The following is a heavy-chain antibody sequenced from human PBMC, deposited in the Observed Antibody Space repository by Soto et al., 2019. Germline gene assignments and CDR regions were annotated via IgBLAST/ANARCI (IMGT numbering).Heavy chain of an antibody. CDR3: ASSKDCSSTSCYEPLDYYYYGMDV. J-gene: IGHJ6*02. D-gene: IGHD2-2*01. CDR2: IIPIFGTA. V-gene: IGHV1-69*06. Sequence: SVKVSCKASGGTFSSYAISWVRQAPGQGLEWMGGIIPIFGTANYAQKFQGRVTTTADKSTSTAYMELSSLRSEDTAVYYCASSKDCSSTSCYEPLDYYYYGMDVWGQGTTVTVSS. CDR1: GGTFSSYA.